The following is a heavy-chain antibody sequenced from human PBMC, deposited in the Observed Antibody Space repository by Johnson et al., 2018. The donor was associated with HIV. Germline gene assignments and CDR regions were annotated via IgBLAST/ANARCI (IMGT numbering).Heavy chain of an antibody. D-gene: IGHD6-19*01. J-gene: IGHJ3*02. CDR3: ARERGYGSALWKLSDDAFDM. Sequence: EVQLVESGGRLVQPGKSLTLSCVGSGLSFSNFGIHWVRQAPGKGLEWVANINQDGTEKYYMNSLKGRFTVSSNNAKNSLFLEVNSLRPDDTAVYYCARERGYGSALWKLSDDAFDMWGQGTMVTVSS. V-gene: IGHV3-7*01. CDR2: INQDGTEK. CDR1: GLSFSNFG.